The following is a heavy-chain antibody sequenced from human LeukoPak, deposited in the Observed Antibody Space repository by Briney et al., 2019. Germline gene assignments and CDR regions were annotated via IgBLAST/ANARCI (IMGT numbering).Heavy chain of an antibody. CDR3: ARVQRRCSSTSCYRAAWFDP. Sequence: SVKVSCKASGGTFSSYAISWVRQAPGQGLEWMGGIIPIFGTANYAQKFQGRVTITADESTSTAYMELSSLRSEDTAVYYCARVQRRCSSTSCYRAAWFDPWGQGTLVTVSS. V-gene: IGHV1-69*13. CDR2: IIPIFGTA. CDR1: GGTFSSYA. J-gene: IGHJ5*02. D-gene: IGHD2-2*02.